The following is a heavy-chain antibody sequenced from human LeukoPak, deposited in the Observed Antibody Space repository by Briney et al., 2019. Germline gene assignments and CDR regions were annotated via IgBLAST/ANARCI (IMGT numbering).Heavy chain of an antibody. D-gene: IGHD3-10*01. Sequence: PGGSLRLSCAASGFTFSSYEMNWVRQAPGKGLEWVSYISSSGSTIYYADSVKGRFTISRDNAKNSLYLQMNSLRAEDTAVYYCATNLNEVRGVINLGMDVWGQGTTVTVSS. CDR1: GFTFSSYE. CDR2: ISSSGSTI. J-gene: IGHJ6*02. CDR3: ATNLNEVRGVINLGMDV. V-gene: IGHV3-48*03.